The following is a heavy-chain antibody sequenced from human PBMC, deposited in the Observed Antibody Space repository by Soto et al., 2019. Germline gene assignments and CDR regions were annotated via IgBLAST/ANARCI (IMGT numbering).Heavy chain of an antibody. D-gene: IGHD6-6*01. J-gene: IGHJ6*02. CDR2: IDPSDSQT. CDR3: ARRHSSSPGYYYGMDV. V-gene: IGHV5-10-1*01. Sequence: GESLKISCKGSGYSFAGYWITWVRQKPGKGLEWMGRIDPSDSQTYYSPSFRGHVTISATKSITTVFLQWSSLKASDTAIYYCARRHSSSPGYYYGMDVWGQGTTVTVS. CDR1: GYSFAGYW.